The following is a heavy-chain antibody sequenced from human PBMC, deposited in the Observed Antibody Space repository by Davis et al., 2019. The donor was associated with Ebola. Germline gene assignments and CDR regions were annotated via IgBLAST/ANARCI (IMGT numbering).Heavy chain of an antibody. CDR3: ARGQVGYCSSTSCYYYYGMDV. CDR2: INHSGST. Sequence: SETLSLTCAVYGGSFSGYYWSWIRQPPGKGPEWIGEINHSGSTNYNPSLKSRVTISVDTSKNQFSPKLSSVTAADTAVYYCARGQVGYCSSTSCYYYYGMDVWGQGTTVTVSS. J-gene: IGHJ6*02. D-gene: IGHD2-2*01. V-gene: IGHV4-34*01. CDR1: GGSFSGYY.